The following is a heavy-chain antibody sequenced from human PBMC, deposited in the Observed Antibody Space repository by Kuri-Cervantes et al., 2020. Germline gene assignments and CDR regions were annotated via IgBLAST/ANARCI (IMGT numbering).Heavy chain of an antibody. Sequence: SQTLSLTCAVYGGSFSGYYWSRIRQPPGKGLEWIGEINHSGSTNYNPSLKSRVTISVDTSKNQFSLKLSSVTAADTAVYYCARVLTSHYYDSSGSFSVYYYGVDVWGQGTTVTVSS. CDR2: INHSGST. D-gene: IGHD3-22*01. V-gene: IGHV4-34*01. CDR1: GGSFSGYY. CDR3: ARVLTSHYYDSSGSFSVYYYGVDV. J-gene: IGHJ6*02.